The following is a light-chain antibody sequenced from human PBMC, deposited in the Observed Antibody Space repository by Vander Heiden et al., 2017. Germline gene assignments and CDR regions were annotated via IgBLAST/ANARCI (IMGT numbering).Light chain of an antibody. Sequence: ALSQSPATMASSPVERATLSCRASQSVSSYLGWDQQKPGQAPRLLIYDASNRATGNAARLSGSGYGTDFNLTISSRELEDFAVYYCQQHSNWPPWTFGQGTKVEI. CDR2: DAS. CDR1: QSVSSY. V-gene: IGKV3-11*01. CDR3: QQHSNWPPWT. J-gene: IGKJ1*01.